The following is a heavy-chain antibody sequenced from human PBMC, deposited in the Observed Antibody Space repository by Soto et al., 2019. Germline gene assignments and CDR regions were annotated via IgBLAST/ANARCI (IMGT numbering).Heavy chain of an antibody. CDR2: ISSSGGRT. J-gene: IGHJ3*02. D-gene: IGHD4-17*01. Sequence: EVHLLESGGDLVQPGGSLRLSCTTSGFTFNNYAMSWVRQAPGRGLEWVSGISSSGGRTYYADAVQGRFTISRDNPKNTLSLQMNSLRAEDTALYYCAKDPNGDHVGGFEMWGQGTKVTVSS. V-gene: IGHV3-23*01. CDR1: GFTFNNYA. CDR3: AKDPNGDHVGGFEM.